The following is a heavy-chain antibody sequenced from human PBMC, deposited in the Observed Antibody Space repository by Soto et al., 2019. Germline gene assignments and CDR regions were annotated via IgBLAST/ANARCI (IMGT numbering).Heavy chain of an antibody. D-gene: IGHD6-13*01. Sequence: PSETLSLTCTVSGGSISSYYWSWIRQPPGKGLEWIGYIYYSGSTNYNPSLKSRVTISVDTSKNQFSLKLSSVTAADTAVYYCARGPSLAAAAFDYWGQGTLVTISS. V-gene: IGHV4-59*01. J-gene: IGHJ4*02. CDR1: GGSISSYY. CDR2: IYYSGST. CDR3: ARGPSLAAAAFDY.